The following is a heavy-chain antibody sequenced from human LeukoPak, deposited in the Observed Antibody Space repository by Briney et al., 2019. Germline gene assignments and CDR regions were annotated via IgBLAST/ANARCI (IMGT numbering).Heavy chain of an antibody. CDR1: GGSMSNYY. CDR3: ARHPPDVSGGGFDI. CDR2: VHYAGST. Sequence: PSETLSLTCTVSGGSMSNYYWSWIRQPPGKGLEWIAYVHYAGSTNYNPSLKSRVTITVDTSKNQFSLEVSSVTAADTAVYYCARHPPDVSGGGFDIWGQGTMVTVSS. J-gene: IGHJ3*02. V-gene: IGHV4-59*08. D-gene: IGHD6-19*01.